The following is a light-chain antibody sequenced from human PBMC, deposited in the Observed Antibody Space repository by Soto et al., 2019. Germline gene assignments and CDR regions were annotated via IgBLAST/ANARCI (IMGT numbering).Light chain of an antibody. CDR2: AAS. J-gene: IGKJ5*01. Sequence: DIQMTQSPSSLSASVGDRVTITCRASESISRHLNWYQQKPGKAPKLLIYAASSLQNGVPSRFSGSGSGTDVTITISNLQPEDFATYYCQQSDSTLSITFGQGTRLEIK. V-gene: IGKV1-39*01. CDR3: QQSDSTLSIT. CDR1: ESISRH.